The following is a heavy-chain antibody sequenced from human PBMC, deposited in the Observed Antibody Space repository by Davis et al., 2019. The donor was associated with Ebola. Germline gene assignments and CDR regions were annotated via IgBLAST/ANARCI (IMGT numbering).Heavy chain of an antibody. CDR2: IYYSGST. J-gene: IGHJ5*02. V-gene: IGHV4-39*02. CDR1: GGSISNTNYY. D-gene: IGHD2-15*01. Sequence: SETLSLPCTVSGGSISNTNYYWDWIRQPPGKGLEWIGSIYYSGSTYYNPSLGSRVTISVDTSRQHFSLRLNSVTAADTAVYYCARECSDGVHWWFDPWGQGTLVTASS. CDR3: ARECSDGVHWWFDP.